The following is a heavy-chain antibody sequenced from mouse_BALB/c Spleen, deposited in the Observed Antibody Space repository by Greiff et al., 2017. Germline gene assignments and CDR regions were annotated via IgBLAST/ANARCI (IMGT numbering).Heavy chain of an antibody. CDR2: ISYSGST. J-gene: IGHJ3*01. V-gene: IGHV3-2*02. CDR3: ARSSLRAWFAY. CDR1: GYSITSDYA. Sequence: EVKLMESGPGLVKPSQSLSLTCTVTGYSITSDYAWNWIRQFPGNKLEWMGYISYSGSTSYNPSLKSRISITRDTSKNQFFLQLNSVTTEDTATYYCARSSLRAWFAYWGQGTLVTVSA. D-gene: IGHD3-1*01.